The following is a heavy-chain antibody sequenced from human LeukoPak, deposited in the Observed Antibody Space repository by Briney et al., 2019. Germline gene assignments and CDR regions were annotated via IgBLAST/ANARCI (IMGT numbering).Heavy chain of an antibody. D-gene: IGHD6-19*01. CDR1: GFTFSSYS. J-gene: IGHJ6*02. CDR2: ISSSSSYI. Sequence: KTGGSLRLSCAASGFTFSSYSMNWVRQAPGKGLEWVSSISSSSSYIYYADSVKGRFTISRDNAKNSLYLQMNSLRAEDTAVCYCASASGWYYYYGMDVWGQGTTVTVSS. V-gene: IGHV3-21*01. CDR3: ASASGWYYYYGMDV.